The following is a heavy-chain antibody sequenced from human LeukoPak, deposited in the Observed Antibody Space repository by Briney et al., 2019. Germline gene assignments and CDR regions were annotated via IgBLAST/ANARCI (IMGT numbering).Heavy chain of an antibody. Sequence: GGSLRLSCAASGFTFSSYWMHWVRQAPGKGLVWVSRINSDGSSTSYADSVKGRFTISRDNAKNTLYLQMNSLRAEDTAVYYCARGVTIFGVVIKFYNCFDPWGQGTLVTVSS. D-gene: IGHD3-3*01. CDR3: ARGVTIFGVVIKFYNCFDP. CDR1: GFTFSSYW. J-gene: IGHJ5*02. CDR2: INSDGSST. V-gene: IGHV3-74*01.